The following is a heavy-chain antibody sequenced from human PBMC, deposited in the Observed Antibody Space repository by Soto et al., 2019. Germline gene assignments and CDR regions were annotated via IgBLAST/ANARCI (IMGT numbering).Heavy chain of an antibody. V-gene: IGHV3-30-3*01. Sequence: GSLRLSCAASGFSFRNYNLHWVRQAPGKGPEWVAVVSHDGVNKHYAESVKGRLSISRDSSRDTLYLQMNSLRPEDTAVYYCVRETQIVMVVVPTPGSPGAFDMWGQGTKVTVSS. D-gene: IGHD2-15*01. J-gene: IGHJ3*02. CDR1: GFSFRNYN. CDR3: VRETQIVMVVVPTPGSPGAFDM. CDR2: VSHDGVNK.